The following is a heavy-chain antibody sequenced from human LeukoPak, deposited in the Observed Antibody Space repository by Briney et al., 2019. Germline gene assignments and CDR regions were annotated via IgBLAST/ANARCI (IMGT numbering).Heavy chain of an antibody. CDR3: ARAPLGDYDVDYMDV. J-gene: IGHJ6*03. V-gene: IGHV3-48*01. D-gene: IGHD4-17*01. CDR2: ISSSSSTI. Sequence: GGSLRLSCAASGFTFSSYSMNWVRQAPGKGLEWVSYISSSSSTIYYADSVKGRFTISRDNAKNSLYLQMNSLRAEDTAVYYCARAPLGDYDVDYMDVWGKGTTVTVSS. CDR1: GFTFSSYS.